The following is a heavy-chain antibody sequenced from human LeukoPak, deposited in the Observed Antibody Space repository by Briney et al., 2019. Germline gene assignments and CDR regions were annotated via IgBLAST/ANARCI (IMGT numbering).Heavy chain of an antibody. V-gene: IGHV4-30-4*08. CDR3: ARALYGSGSPSDY. Sequence: PSETLSLTCAVYGGSFSGYYWSWIRQPPGKGLEWIGYIYYSGSTYYNPSLKSRVTISVDTSKNQFSLKLSSVTAADTAVYYCARALYGSGSPSDYWGQGALVTVSS. D-gene: IGHD3-10*01. CDR1: GGSFSGYY. CDR2: IYYSGST. J-gene: IGHJ4*02.